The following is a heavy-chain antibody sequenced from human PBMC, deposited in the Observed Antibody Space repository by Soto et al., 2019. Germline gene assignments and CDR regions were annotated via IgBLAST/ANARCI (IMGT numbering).Heavy chain of an antibody. J-gene: IGHJ4*02. CDR1: GYNFSAYY. Sequence: QVQLVQSGAEVKKPGASVKVSCQTSGYNFSAYYFNWVRQAAGQGPEWMGWLNPRNGQTGYVQKFRGRVTMTRDTTIANVYLEPSRLTSEGTAIYFCARETDTSMVDYWGQGTLVAVSS. CDR2: LNPRNGQT. D-gene: IGHD5-18*01. V-gene: IGHV1-8*01. CDR3: ARETDTSMVDY.